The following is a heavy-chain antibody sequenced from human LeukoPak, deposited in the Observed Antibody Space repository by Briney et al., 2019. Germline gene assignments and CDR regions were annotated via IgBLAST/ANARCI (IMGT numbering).Heavy chain of an antibody. D-gene: IGHD3-22*01. CDR1: GGAISSSSYY. CDR3: ARGRDTLGLYYYDSSGYSYIFDY. Sequence: SETLSLTCTVSGGAISSSSYYWGWIRQPPGKGLEWIGSVYESGSTHYNPSLKSRVTISVDTSKNQFSLKLSSVTAADTAVYYCARGRDTLGLYYYDSSGYSYIFDYWGQGTLVTVSS. J-gene: IGHJ4*02. V-gene: IGHV4-39*07. CDR2: VYESGST.